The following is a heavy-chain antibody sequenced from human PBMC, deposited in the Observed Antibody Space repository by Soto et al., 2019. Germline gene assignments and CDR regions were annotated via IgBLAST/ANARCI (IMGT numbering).Heavy chain of an antibody. D-gene: IGHD6-19*01. CDR1: GGSISSSNW. Sequence: QVQLQESGPGLVKPSGTLSLTCAVSGGSISSSNWWSWVRQPPGKGLEWIGEIYHSGSTNYNPSLKSRVTRSVDKSKNQFSLKLSSGTAADTAVYYCAREGIAVARTFDYWGQGTLVTVSS. CDR2: IYHSGST. J-gene: IGHJ4*02. CDR3: AREGIAVARTFDY. V-gene: IGHV4-4*02.